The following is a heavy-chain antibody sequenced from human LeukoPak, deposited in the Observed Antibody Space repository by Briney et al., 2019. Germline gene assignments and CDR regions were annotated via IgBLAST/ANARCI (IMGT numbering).Heavy chain of an antibody. D-gene: IGHD6-19*01. CDR3: ARQIAVAGKAGLDY. J-gene: IGHJ4*02. CDR1: DGPIRSHY. Sequence: ASETLSLTCTVSDGPIRSHYWTWIRQPAGKGLEWIGRIYTTGSTNYNPSLNSRVTMSVDTSKNQFSLKLSSVTAADTAVYYCARQIAVAGKAGLDYWGQGTLVTVSS. CDR2: IYTTGST. V-gene: IGHV4-4*07.